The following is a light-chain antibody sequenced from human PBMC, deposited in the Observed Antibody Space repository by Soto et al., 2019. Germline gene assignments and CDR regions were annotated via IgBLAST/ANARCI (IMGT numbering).Light chain of an antibody. CDR1: SSDVGSYNL. V-gene: IGLV2-23*01. J-gene: IGLJ2*01. CDR3: CSYAGSSTDVV. Sequence: QSALTQPASVSGSPGQSITISCTGTSSDVGSYNLVSWYQQHPGKAPKLMIYEGSNRPSGVSNRFSDSKSGNTASLTISGLQAEDEADYYCCSYAGSSTDVVFGGGTKLTVL. CDR2: EGS.